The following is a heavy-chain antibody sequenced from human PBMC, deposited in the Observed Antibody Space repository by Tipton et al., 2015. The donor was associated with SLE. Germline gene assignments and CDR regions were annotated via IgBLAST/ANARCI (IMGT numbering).Heavy chain of an antibody. V-gene: IGHV4-59*08. CDR3: ARGMVTWRGAIVGVDV. J-gene: IGHJ6*02. Sequence: TLSLTCTVSGGSISNYYWSWIRQPPGKGLEWIGYIYNSVSTKYNPSLKSRVTISVDTSKKQFSLKLRSVTAADTAVYYCARGMVTWRGAIVGVDVWGQGTTVNVSS. CDR1: GGSISNYY. D-gene: IGHD2-21*02. CDR2: IYNSVST.